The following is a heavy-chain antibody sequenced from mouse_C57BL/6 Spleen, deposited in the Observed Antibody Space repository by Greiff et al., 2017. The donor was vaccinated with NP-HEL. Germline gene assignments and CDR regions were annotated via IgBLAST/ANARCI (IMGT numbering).Heavy chain of an antibody. CDR1: GYTFTSYW. V-gene: IGHV1-50*01. J-gene: IGHJ2*01. CDR2: IDPSDSYT. Sequence: QVQLQQPGAELVKPGASVKLSCKASGYTFTSYWMQWVKQRPGQGLEWIGEIDPSDSYTNYTQKFKGKATLTVDTSSRTAYMQLSSLTSEDSAVYYCASSPGNYVLYFDYWGQGTTLTVSS. D-gene: IGHD2-1*01. CDR3: ASSPGNYVLYFDY.